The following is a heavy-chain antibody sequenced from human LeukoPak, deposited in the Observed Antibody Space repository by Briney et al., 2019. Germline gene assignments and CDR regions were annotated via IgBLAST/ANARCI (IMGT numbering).Heavy chain of an antibody. CDR2: IYYSGST. V-gene: IGHV4-59*01. D-gene: IGHD6-13*01. Sequence: PSETLSLTCTVSGGSISSYYWSWIRQPPGKGLEWIGYIYYSGSTNYNPSLKSRVTISVDTSKNQFSLKLSFVTAADTAVYYCARAAYSSSWYLYYFDYWGQGTLVTVSS. CDR3: ARAAYSSSWYLYYFDY. J-gene: IGHJ4*02. CDR1: GGSISSYY.